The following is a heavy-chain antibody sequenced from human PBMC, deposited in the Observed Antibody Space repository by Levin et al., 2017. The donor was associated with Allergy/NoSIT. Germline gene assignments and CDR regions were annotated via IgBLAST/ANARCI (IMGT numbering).Heavy chain of an antibody. D-gene: IGHD2-2*02. CDR2: IYHSGST. CDR3: ARGGYCSGTNCYTEVAFDL. Sequence: PSETLSLTCAVSGGSISRGTYSWNWIRQPPGKGLEWIGYIYHSGSTYYNPSLRSRVTISVDRSKNQFSLKLNSMTAADTAVYYCARGGYCSGTNCYTEVAFDLWGQGTRVTVSS. V-gene: IGHV4-30-2*01. J-gene: IGHJ3*01. CDR1: GGSISRGTYS.